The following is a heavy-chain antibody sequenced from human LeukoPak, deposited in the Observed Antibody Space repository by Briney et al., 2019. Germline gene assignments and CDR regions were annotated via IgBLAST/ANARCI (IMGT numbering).Heavy chain of an antibody. CDR1: GFTFSTYG. CDR3: VRERYSNDYEA. J-gene: IGHJ5*02. V-gene: IGHV3-30*02. D-gene: IGHD6-25*01. CDR2: IQYDGSNK. Sequence: GGSLRLSCAASGFTFSTYGMHWVRQAPGKGLEWVTFIQYDGSNKYDADSVKGRFTISRDNSKNTLYLQMNSLRAEDTAMYYCVRERYSNDYEAWGQGTLVTVSS.